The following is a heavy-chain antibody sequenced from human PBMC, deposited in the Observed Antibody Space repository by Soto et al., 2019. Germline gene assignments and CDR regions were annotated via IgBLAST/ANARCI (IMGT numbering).Heavy chain of an antibody. CDR1: GGSISSSSYY. D-gene: IGHD3-16*02. V-gene: IGHV4-39*01. CDR2: IYYSGST. J-gene: IGHJ3*02. Sequence: QLQLQESGPGLVKPSETLSLTCTVSGGSISSSSYYWGWIRQPPGKGLEWIGSIYYSGSTYYNPSLKSRVTISVDTSKNQFSLKLSSVTAADTAVYYCRLGVWGSYRYIGAFDIWGQGTMVTVSS. CDR3: RLGVWGSYRYIGAFDI.